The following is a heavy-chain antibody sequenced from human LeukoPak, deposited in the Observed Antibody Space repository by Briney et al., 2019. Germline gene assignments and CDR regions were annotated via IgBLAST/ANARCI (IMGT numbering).Heavy chain of an antibody. Sequence: SETLSLTCTVSGGSISSSSWWSWVRQPPGKGLEWIGEINHSGSTNYNPSLKSRVTISVDTSKNQFSLKLSSVTAADTAVYYCARGRRWLQFTPFAEPPQGSYYFDYWGQGTLVTVSS. D-gene: IGHD5-24*01. CDR2: INHSGST. CDR1: GGSISSSSW. J-gene: IGHJ4*02. CDR3: ARGRRWLQFTPFAEPPQGSYYFDY. V-gene: IGHV4-4*02.